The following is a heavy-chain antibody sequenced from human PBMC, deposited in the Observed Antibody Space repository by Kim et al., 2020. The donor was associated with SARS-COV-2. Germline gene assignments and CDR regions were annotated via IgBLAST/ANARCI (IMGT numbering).Heavy chain of an antibody. D-gene: IGHD3-9*01. CDR2: IYFSGST. V-gene: IGHV4-59*01. CDR3: ARGGALPYFPSAMDV. Sequence: SETLSLTCTVSGGSISSYYWNWIRQPPGKGLEWIGYIYFSGSTNYNPSLKSRVTISLDTSKNQFSLKLSSVTAADTAVYYCARGGALPYFPSAMDVWGQGTPVTVSS. CDR1: GGSISSYY. J-gene: IGHJ6*02.